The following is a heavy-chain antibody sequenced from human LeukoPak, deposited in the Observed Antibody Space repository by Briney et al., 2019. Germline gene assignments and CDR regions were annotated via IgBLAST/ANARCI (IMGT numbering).Heavy chain of an antibody. J-gene: IGHJ4*02. Sequence: PGGSLRLSCAASGFTFSTYWMSWVGQAPGKGLEWVANIKQDGSEKYYVDSVKGRFTISRDNAKNSLYLQMNSLRTEDTAVYYCARDSTLRYYFDYWGQGTLVTVSS. CDR3: ARDSTLRYYFDY. V-gene: IGHV3-7*03. CDR1: GFTFSTYW. D-gene: IGHD5/OR15-5a*01. CDR2: IKQDGSEK.